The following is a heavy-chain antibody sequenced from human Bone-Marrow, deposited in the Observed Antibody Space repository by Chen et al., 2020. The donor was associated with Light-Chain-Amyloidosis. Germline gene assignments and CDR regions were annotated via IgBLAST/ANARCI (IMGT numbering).Heavy chain of an antibody. Sequence: QLQLQESGPGMVKLSETLSLTCTVSGGPISHNIYYWAWIRQPPGQGLEWIGSVYYTGSAYYSPSLKSRVTMSVDTSRNQFSLSLSSVTAADTAIYFCARDTHYDFQNGPLSWFDPWGRGALVTVSS. CDR2: VYYTGSA. CDR1: GGPISHNIYY. J-gene: IGHJ5*02. V-gene: IGHV4-39*07. CDR3: ARDTHYDFQNGPLSWFDP. D-gene: IGHD3-3*01.